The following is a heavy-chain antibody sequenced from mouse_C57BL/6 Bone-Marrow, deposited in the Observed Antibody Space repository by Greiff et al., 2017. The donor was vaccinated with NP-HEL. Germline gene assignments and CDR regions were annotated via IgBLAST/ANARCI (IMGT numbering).Heavy chain of an antibody. J-gene: IGHJ2*01. D-gene: IGHD2-1*01. CDR2: IYPGGGYT. Sequence: QVQLKESGAELVRPGTSVKMSCKASGYTFTNYWIGWAKQRPGHGLEWIGDIYPGGGYTNYNEKFKGKATLTADKSSSTAYMQFSSLTSEDSAIYYCAREGNYPFDYWGQGTTLTVSS. CDR1: GYTFTNYW. CDR3: AREGNYPFDY. V-gene: IGHV1-63*01.